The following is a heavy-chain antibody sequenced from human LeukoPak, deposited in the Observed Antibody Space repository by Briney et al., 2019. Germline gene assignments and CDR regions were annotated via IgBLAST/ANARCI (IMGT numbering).Heavy chain of an antibody. CDR2: IYHSGST. J-gene: IGHJ4*02. Sequence: SETLSLTCTVSGYSISSGYYWGWIRQPPGKGLEWIGSIYHSGSTYYNPSLKSRVTISVDTSKNQFSLKLSSVTAADTAVYYCARDRWGGYDYWGQGTLVTVSS. CDR3: ARDRWGGYDY. D-gene: IGHD3-16*01. CDR1: GYSISSGYY. V-gene: IGHV4-38-2*02.